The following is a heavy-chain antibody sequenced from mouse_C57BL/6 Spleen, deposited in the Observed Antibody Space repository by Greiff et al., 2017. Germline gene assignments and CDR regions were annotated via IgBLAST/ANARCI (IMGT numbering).Heavy chain of an antibody. CDR1: GYTFTSYG. Sequence: QVQLQQSGAELARPGASVKLSCKASGYTFTSYGISWVKQRTGQGLEWIGEIYPRSGNTYYNEKFKGKSTLTADKSSSTAYMELRSLTSEDSAVYFCAREGTVVTPDAYWGQGTLVTVSA. D-gene: IGHD2-2*01. CDR3: AREGTVVTPDAY. J-gene: IGHJ3*01. CDR2: IYPRSGNT. V-gene: IGHV1-81*01.